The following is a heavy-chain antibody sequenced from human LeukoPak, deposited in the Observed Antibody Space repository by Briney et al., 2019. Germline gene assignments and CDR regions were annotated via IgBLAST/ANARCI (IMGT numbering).Heavy chain of an antibody. CDR3: AKGSSSIAARRAREWFDP. CDR1: GFTFSSYG. V-gene: IGHV3-30*18. D-gene: IGHD6-6*01. Sequence: GGSLRLSCAASGFTFSSYGMHWVCQATGKGLEWVAVISYDGSNKYYADSVKGRFTISRDNSKNTLYLQMNSLRAEDTAVYYCAKGSSSIAARRAREWFDPWGQGTLVTVSS. J-gene: IGHJ5*02. CDR2: ISYDGSNK.